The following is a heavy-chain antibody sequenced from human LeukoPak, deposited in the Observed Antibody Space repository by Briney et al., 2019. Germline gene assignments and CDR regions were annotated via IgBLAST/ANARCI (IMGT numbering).Heavy chain of an antibody. J-gene: IGHJ4*02. CDR3: ARSGYSHSWDY. CDR2: ISSSGAYI. V-gene: IGHV3-21*04. Sequence: PGGSLRLSCAASGFTFSTYSMNWVRQAPGKGLECVSSISSSGAYIYYADSVKGRFTISRDNAKNSLYLQMNSLRGDDTAVYYCARSGYSHSWDYWGQGTLVIVSS. CDR1: GFTFSTYS. D-gene: IGHD1-26*01.